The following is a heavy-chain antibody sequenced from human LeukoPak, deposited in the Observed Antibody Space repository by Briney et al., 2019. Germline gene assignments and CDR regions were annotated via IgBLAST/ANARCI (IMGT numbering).Heavy chain of an antibody. J-gene: IGHJ4*02. Sequence: PSETLCVTCTDSRGSISAYYWSWVRPTPGEGLEWIGYVYYTGSTNSNPCLKSRVTISVDTSKNQVSLKLTSVTAADTAVYYCARGDRDPSLPDYWGQGTLVTVSS. CDR1: RGSISAYY. D-gene: IGHD5/OR15-5a*01. CDR3: ARGDRDPSLPDY. CDR2: VYYTGST. V-gene: IGHV4-59*01.